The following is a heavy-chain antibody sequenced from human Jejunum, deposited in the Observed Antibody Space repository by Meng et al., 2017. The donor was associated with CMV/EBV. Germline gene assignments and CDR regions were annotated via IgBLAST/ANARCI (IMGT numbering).Heavy chain of an antibody. CDR1: SYTFTSYG. Sequence: SSYTFTSYGISWVRQAPGQGLEWMGWISAYSGNTNYAQKLQGRVSMTTDTSTSTAYMELRSLRSDDTAVYYCASAAYFDSSGLMRYWGQGTLVPSPQ. CDR3: ASAAYFDSSGLMRY. CDR2: ISAYSGNT. V-gene: IGHV1-18*01. D-gene: IGHD3-22*01. J-gene: IGHJ4*02.